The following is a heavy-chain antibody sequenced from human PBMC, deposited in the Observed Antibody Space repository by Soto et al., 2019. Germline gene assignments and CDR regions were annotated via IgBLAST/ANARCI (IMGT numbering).Heavy chain of an antibody. D-gene: IGHD3-9*01. Sequence: ASVKVSCKASGYTFTSYDINWVRQATGQGLEWMGWMNPNSGNTGYVQKFQGRVTMTRNTSISTAYMELSSLRSEDTAVYYCASNDVRYFDWLTDKEDAFDIWG. CDR2: MNPNSGNT. CDR3: ASNDVRYFDWLTDKEDAFDI. CDR1: GYTFTSYD. V-gene: IGHV1-8*01. J-gene: IGHJ3*02.